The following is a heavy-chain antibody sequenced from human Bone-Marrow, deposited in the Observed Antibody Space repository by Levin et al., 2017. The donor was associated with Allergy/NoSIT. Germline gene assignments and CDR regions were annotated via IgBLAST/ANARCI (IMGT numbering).Heavy chain of an antibody. D-gene: IGHD6-13*01. Sequence: PGGSLRLSCAASGFTFSSYGMHWVRQAPGKGLEWVAVISYDGSNKYYADSVKGRFTISRDNSKNTLYLQMNSLRAEDTAVYYCAKDFTGLIAAAGTFHYYYGMDVWGQGTTVTVSS. V-gene: IGHV3-30*18. J-gene: IGHJ6*02. CDR3: AKDFTGLIAAAGTFHYYYGMDV. CDR2: ISYDGSNK. CDR1: GFTFSSYG.